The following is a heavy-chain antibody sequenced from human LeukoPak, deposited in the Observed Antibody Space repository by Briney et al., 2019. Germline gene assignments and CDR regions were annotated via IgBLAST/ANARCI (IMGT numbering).Heavy chain of an antibody. CDR1: GFTFSSYA. CDR3: AKGGDYYGASFDF. CDR2: ISGSGGST. Sequence: PGGSLRLSCAASGFTFSSYAMSWVRQAPGKGLEWVSAISGSGGSTYYADSVKGRFTISRDNSKNTLYLQMNSLRGEDTAIYYCAKGGDYYGASFDFWGQGTLVTVSS. D-gene: IGHD3-10*01. V-gene: IGHV3-23*01. J-gene: IGHJ4*02.